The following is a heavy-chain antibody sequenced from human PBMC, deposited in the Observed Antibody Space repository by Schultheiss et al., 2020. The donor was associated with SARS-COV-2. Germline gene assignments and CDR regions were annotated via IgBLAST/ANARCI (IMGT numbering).Heavy chain of an antibody. J-gene: IGHJ4*02. D-gene: IGHD1-26*01. V-gene: IGHV3-48*04. CDR1: GFSFNTYY. CDR3: VKDKVGATGY. CDR2: ISSSGSTI. Sequence: GESLKISCVASGFSFNTYYMNWVRQAPGKGLEWVSYISSSGSTIYYADSVKGRFTISRDNAKNSLYLQMNSLRAEDTAVYYCVKDKVGATGYWGQGALVTVSS.